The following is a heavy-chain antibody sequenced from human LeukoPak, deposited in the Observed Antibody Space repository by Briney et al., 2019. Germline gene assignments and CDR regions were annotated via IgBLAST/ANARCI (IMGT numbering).Heavy chain of an antibody. D-gene: IGHD6-13*01. J-gene: IGHJ4*02. CDR1: VYTFTNFD. CDR2: MNPVSGNA. CDR3: ARAPMGAAALY. V-gene: IGHV1-8*01. Sequence: ASVKVSCKASVYTFTNFDINWVRQAPGQGLGWMGWMNPVSGNAGSAQKFQGRVTLTRDTSISTAYMELSSLRSDDTAFYYCARAPMGAAALYWGQGTLVTVSS.